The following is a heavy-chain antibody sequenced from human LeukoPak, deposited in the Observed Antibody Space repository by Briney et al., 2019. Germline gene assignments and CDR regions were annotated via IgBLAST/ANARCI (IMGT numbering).Heavy chain of an antibody. J-gene: IGHJ4*02. CDR2: IIPILGIA. CDR3: ARALTGSYYDSSGYSDY. V-gene: IGHV1-69*04. CDR1: GGTFSSYA. Sequence: SVKVSCKASGGTFSSYAISWVRQAPGQGLEWMGRIIPILGIANYAQKFQGRVTITADKSTSTAYMELSSLRSEDTAVYYCARALTGSYYDSSGYSDYWGQGTLVTVSS. D-gene: IGHD3-22*01.